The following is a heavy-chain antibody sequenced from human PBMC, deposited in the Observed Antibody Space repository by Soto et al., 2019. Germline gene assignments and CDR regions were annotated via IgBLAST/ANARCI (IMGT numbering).Heavy chain of an antibody. V-gene: IGHV3-33*05. CDR1: GFTFRSYV. Sequence: QAQLVESGGGVVQPGTSLRLSCVGSGFTFRSYVIHWVRQAPGKGLEWVALTSYDGSNKDYGDSVKGRFTISRDNSRNTVDLQMDSLRREDTALYYCARWGTTGGLDVWGQGTLVSVSS. D-gene: IGHD3-16*01. CDR2: TSYDGSNK. J-gene: IGHJ1*01. CDR3: ARWGTTGGLDV.